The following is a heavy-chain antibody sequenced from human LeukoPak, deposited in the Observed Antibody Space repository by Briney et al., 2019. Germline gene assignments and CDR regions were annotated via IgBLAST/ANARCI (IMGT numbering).Heavy chain of an antibody. D-gene: IGHD6-13*01. CDR2: ISSSSSTI. Sequence: GGSLRLSCAASGFTFSSYCMNWVRQAPGKGLEWVSYISSSSSTIYYADSVKGRFTISRDNAKNSLYLQMNSLRAEDTAVYYCARGAAAASFDYWGQGTLVTVSS. J-gene: IGHJ4*02. CDR1: GFTFSSYC. CDR3: ARGAAAASFDY. V-gene: IGHV3-48*01.